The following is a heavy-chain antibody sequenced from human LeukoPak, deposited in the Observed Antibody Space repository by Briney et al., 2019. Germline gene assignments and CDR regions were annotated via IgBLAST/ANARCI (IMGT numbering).Heavy chain of an antibody. J-gene: IGHJ4*02. Sequence: ASVKVSCKASGYTFANYAIHWVRQAPGQRLEWMGWINAGNANTKYSQKFQGRVTFTRDTSASTAYMELSSLRSDDTAVYYCARGGGYDYFDYWGQGTLVTISS. D-gene: IGHD5-12*01. CDR2: INAGNANT. V-gene: IGHV1-3*01. CDR1: GYTFANYA. CDR3: ARGGGYDYFDY.